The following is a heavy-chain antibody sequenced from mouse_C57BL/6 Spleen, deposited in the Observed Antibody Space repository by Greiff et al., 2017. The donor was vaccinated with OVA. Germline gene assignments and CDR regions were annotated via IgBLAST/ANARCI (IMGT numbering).Heavy chain of an antibody. CDR3: ARLGDYDAWFAY. D-gene: IGHD2-4*01. CDR2: IHPNSGST. CDR1: GYTFTSYW. Sequence: QVQLQQPGAELVKPGASVKLSCKASGYTFTSYWMHWVKQRPGQGLEWIGMIHPNSGSTNYNEKFKSKATLTVDKSSSTAYMKLSSLTSEDSAVYYCARLGDYDAWFAYWGQGTLVTVSA. J-gene: IGHJ3*01. V-gene: IGHV1-64*01.